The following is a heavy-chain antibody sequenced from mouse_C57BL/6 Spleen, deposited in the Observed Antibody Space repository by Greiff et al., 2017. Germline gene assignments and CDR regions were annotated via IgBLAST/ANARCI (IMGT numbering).Heavy chain of an antibody. V-gene: IGHV1-64*01. D-gene: IGHD1-1*01. CDR3: ARGGTTVVGPAWFAY. CDR1: GYTFTSYW. Sequence: QVQLQQPGAELVKPGASVKLSCKASGYTFTSYWMHWVKQRPGQGLEWIGMIHPNSGSTNYNEKFKSKATLTVDKSSSTAYMQRSSLTSEDSAVYYCARGGTTVVGPAWFAYWGKGTLVTVSA. CDR2: IHPNSGST. J-gene: IGHJ3*01.